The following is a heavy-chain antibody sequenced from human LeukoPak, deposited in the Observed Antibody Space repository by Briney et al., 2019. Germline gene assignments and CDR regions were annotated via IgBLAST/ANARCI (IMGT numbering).Heavy chain of an antibody. CDR3: ARGGMYYYYMDV. J-gene: IGHJ6*03. CDR1: GYTFTGYY. CDR2: INPNSGGT. V-gene: IGHV1-2*02. Sequence: ASVKVSCKASGYTFTGYYMHWVRQAPGQGLEWMGWINPNSGGTNYAQKFQGRVTTTRDTSISTAYMELSRLRSNDTAVYYCARGGMYYYYMDVWGKGTTVTISS.